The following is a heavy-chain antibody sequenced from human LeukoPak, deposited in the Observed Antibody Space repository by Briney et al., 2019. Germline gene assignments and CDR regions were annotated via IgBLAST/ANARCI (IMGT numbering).Heavy chain of an antibody. CDR2: IYSGGST. CDR1: GFTVSSNY. CDR3: ASRNPVGYCSGGSCVRGLTDY. D-gene: IGHD2-15*01. V-gene: IGHV3-53*01. Sequence: PGGSLRLSCAASGFTVSSNYMSWVRQAPGKGLEWVSVIYSGGSTYYADSVKGRFTISRDNSKNTLYLQMNSLRAEDTAVYYCASRNPVGYCSGGSCVRGLTDYWGQGTLVTVSS. J-gene: IGHJ4*02.